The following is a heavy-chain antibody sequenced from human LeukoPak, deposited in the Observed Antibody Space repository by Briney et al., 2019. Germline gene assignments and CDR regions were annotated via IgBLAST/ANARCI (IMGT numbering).Heavy chain of an antibody. CDR3: ARGKKFLEWFLDY. CDR2: ISYSGST. Sequence: SKTLSLTRTVSGGSVSSGSYYWTWIRQPPGKGLEWIGYISYSGSTNYNPSLKSRVTISVDTSKNQFSLNLSSVTAADTAVYYCARGKKFLEWFLDYWGQGTLVTVSS. D-gene: IGHD3-3*01. CDR1: GGSVSSGSYY. V-gene: IGHV4-61*01. J-gene: IGHJ4*02.